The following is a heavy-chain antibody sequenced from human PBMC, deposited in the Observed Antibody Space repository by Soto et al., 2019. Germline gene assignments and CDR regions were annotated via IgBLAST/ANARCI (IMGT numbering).Heavy chain of an antibody. D-gene: IGHD6-19*01. J-gene: IGHJ4*02. V-gene: IGHV1-3*05. CDR2: INAGNGNT. CDR3: ARAVAVPADFDY. Sequence: QVQLVQSGAEEKKPGASVKVSCKASGYTFTGYAMHWVRQAPGQRLEWMGWINAGNGNTKYSQKFQGRVTITRDTSASTADMEVSSLRSEDTAVYYCARAVAVPADFDYWGQGTLVTVSS. CDR1: GYTFTGYA.